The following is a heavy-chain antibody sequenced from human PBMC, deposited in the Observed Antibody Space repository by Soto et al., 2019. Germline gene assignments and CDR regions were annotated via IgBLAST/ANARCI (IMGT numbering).Heavy chain of an antibody. J-gene: IGHJ6*02. V-gene: IGHV3-30*18. CDR2: ISYDGSNK. D-gene: IGHD3-10*01. CDR3: AKDLGSGKTYYYYAMDV. CDR1: AFIFSRYG. Sequence: QGQLVESGGGVVQPGTSLRLSCEASAFIFSRYGMHWVRQAPGKGLEWVAVISYDGSNKYYAESVKGRFIISRDKSENTLYLQMNSLRAEDTAVYYCAKDLGSGKTYYYYAMDVWGQGTTVTVSS.